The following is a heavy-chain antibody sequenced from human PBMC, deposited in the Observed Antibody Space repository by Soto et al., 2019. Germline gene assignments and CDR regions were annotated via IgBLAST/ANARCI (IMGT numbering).Heavy chain of an antibody. CDR2: IYHSGSA. Sequence: QVQLQESGPGLVKPSGTLSLTCAVSGGSVSSSNWWSWVRQSPGKGLEWMGEIYHSGSAHYNPSLKSRATISLDKSKNQFSLRLTSVTAADPAVYYCARVPGVVVSAADAFDIWGPGTRVIVSS. V-gene: IGHV4-4*02. D-gene: IGHD2-21*02. CDR3: ARVPGVVVSAADAFDI. J-gene: IGHJ3*02. CDR1: GGSVSSSNW.